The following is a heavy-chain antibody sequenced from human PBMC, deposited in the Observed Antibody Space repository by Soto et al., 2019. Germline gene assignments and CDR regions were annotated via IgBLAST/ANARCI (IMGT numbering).Heavy chain of an antibody. Sequence: EVQLVESGGGLVKPGGSLRLSCAASGFTFSTYSMNWVRQAPGKGLEWVSSISSSSSYIYYADSVKGRFTISRDNAKNSLILQMNSLRAEDTSVYYCVRYDSSGYYWPYYYYGMDVWGQGTTVTVSS. V-gene: IGHV3-21*06. CDR3: VRYDSSGYYWPYYYYGMDV. CDR1: GFTFSTYS. J-gene: IGHJ6*02. D-gene: IGHD3-22*01. CDR2: ISSSSSYI.